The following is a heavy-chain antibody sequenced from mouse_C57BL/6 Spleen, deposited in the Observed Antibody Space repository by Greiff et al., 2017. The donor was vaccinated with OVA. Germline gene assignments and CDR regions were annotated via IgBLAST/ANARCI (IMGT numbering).Heavy chain of an antibody. V-gene: IGHV3-1*01. J-gene: IGHJ3*01. Sequence: EVKVIESGPGMVKPSQSLSLTCTVTGYSITSGYDWHWIRHFPGNKLEWMGYISYSGSTNYNPSLKSRISITHDTSKNHFFLKLNSVTTEDTATYYCASDYGYEGFAYWGQGTLVTVSA. CDR1: GYSITSGYD. D-gene: IGHD2-2*01. CDR2: ISYSGST. CDR3: ASDYGYEGFAY.